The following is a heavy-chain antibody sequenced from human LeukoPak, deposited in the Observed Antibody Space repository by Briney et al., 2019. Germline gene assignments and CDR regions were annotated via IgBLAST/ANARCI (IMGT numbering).Heavy chain of an antibody. D-gene: IGHD1-26*01. V-gene: IGHV3-7*01. CDR3: ARGGSEGATKRSGTDY. Sequence: GGSLRLSCAGSGFTFSSYWMSWVRQAPGKGLEWVANIKQDGSEKYYVDSVKGRFTISRDNANNSLYLQMNSLGAEDTAVYYCARGGSEGATKRSGTDYWGQGTLVTVSS. CDR2: IKQDGSEK. J-gene: IGHJ4*02. CDR1: GFTFSSYW.